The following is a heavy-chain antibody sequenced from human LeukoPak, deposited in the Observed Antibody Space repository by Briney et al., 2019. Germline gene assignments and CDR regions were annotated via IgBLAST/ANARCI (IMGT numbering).Heavy chain of an antibody. J-gene: IGHJ4*02. V-gene: IGHV1-46*01. CDR2: INPSGGST. D-gene: IGHD6-19*01. CDR1: GYTFTNYY. Sequence: ASVKVSCKASGYTFTNYYIHWVRQAPGQGLEWMGIINPSGGSTTYAQNFQGRVSMTRDTSTTTVYMELRSLRSDDTAVYYCARVNSAQWLVGFNFDYWGQGTLVTVSS. CDR3: ARVNSAQWLVGFNFDY.